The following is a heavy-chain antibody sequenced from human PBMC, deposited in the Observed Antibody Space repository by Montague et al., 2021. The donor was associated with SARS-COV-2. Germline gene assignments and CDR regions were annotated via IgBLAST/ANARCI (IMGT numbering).Heavy chain of an antibody. CDR1: GGSISSSNW. CDR3: ARGSFGMGAFGI. D-gene: IGHD1-14*01. J-gene: IGHJ3*02. V-gene: IGHV4-4*02. CDR2: IYHSGST. Sequence: SETLSLTCTVSGGSISSSNWWSWVRQPPGKGLEWIGEIYHSGSTNYNPSLKSRVTMSLDTSKNQFPLKLRSVTAADTAVYYCARGSFGMGAFGIWGQGTMVTVSS.